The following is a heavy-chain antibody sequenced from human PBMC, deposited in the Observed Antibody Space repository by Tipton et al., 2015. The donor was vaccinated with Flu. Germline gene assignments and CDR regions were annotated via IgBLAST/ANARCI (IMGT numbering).Heavy chain of an antibody. CDR3: ARSSSWYYFDY. V-gene: IGHV3-33*01. Sequence: SLRLSCAASGFTFSSYGMHWVRQASGKGLEWVAVIWYDGSNKYYADSVKGRFTISRDNSKNTLYLQMNSLRAEDTAVYYCARSSSWYYFDYWGQGTLVTVSS. D-gene: IGHD6-13*01. CDR1: GFTFSSYG. CDR2: IWYDGSNK. J-gene: IGHJ4*02.